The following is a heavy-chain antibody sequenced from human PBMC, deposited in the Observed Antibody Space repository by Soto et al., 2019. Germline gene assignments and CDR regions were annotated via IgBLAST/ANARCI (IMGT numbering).Heavy chain of an antibody. D-gene: IGHD5-12*01. CDR1: GYTFTSYG. CDR2: SSAYNGNT. J-gene: IGHJ2*01. V-gene: IGHV1-18*01. CDR3: ARDCERWLQLPWYCDL. Sequence: QVQLVQSGAEVKKPGASVKVSCKASGYTFTSYGISCVRQAPGQGLEWMGWSSAYNGNTNYAQKLQGRVTMTTDTSTSTRDMGLRSMRSDDTAVHDCARDCERWLQLPWYCDLWGRGTLVTVSS.